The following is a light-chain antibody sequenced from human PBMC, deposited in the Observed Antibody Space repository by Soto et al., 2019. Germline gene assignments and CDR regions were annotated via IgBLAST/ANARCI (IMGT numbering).Light chain of an antibody. CDR3: QQYGSSPT. J-gene: IGKJ2*01. CDR2: GAS. CDR1: QCVSSNY. Sequence: EIGLTQSPGTLSWSPGERATLSCRASQCVSSNYLAWFQNKPGQAPRLLIFGASNRATGIPDRFSGSGSGTDFTLTISRLEPEYFAVYYCQQYGSSPTFGQGTKLEIK. V-gene: IGKV3-20*01.